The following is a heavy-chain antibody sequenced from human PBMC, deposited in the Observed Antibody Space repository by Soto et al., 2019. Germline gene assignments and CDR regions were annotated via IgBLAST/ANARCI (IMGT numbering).Heavy chain of an antibody. CDR2: ISGSGGST. CDR1: GFTFSSYA. J-gene: IGHJ4*02. CDR3: AKVGLDYDFWSGGRYFDY. V-gene: IGHV3-23*01. Sequence: GSLRLSCAASGFTFSSYAMSWVRQAPGKGLEWVSAISGSGGSTYYADSVKGRFTISRDNSKNTLYLQMNSLRAGDTAVYYCAKVGLDYDFWSGGRYFDYWGQGTLVTVSS. D-gene: IGHD3-3*01.